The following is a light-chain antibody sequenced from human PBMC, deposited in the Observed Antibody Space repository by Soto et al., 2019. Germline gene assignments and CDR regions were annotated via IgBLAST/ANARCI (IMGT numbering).Light chain of an antibody. CDR3: SSYTSSIDYV. Sequence: QSVLTQPASVSGSPGQSITISCTGTSSVVGGYNYVSWYQQHPGKAPKLMIYDVSNRPSGVSNRFSGSKSGNAASLTISGLQAEDEADYYCSSYTSSIDYVFGTGTKVTVL. CDR1: SSVVGGYNY. CDR2: DVS. J-gene: IGLJ1*01. V-gene: IGLV2-14*01.